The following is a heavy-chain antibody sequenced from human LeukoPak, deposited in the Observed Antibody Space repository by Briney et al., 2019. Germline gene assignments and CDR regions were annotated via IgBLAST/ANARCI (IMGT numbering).Heavy chain of an antibody. CDR3: ARDIRGSSPDYYYYGMDV. V-gene: IGHV1-69*04. D-gene: IGHD6-6*01. Sequence: SVKVSCKASGGTFSSYAISWVRQAPGQGLEWMGRIIPILGIANYAQKFQGRVTITADKSTSTAYMELSSLRSEDTAVYYCARDIRGSSPDYYYYGMDVWGQGTTVTDSS. CDR1: GGTFSSYA. CDR2: IIPILGIA. J-gene: IGHJ6*02.